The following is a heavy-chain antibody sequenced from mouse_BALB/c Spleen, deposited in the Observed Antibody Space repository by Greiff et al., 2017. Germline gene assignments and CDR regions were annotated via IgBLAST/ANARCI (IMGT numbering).Heavy chain of an antibody. D-gene: IGHD1-1*01. V-gene: IGHV6-6*02. CDR3: TRRDTTVPY. J-gene: IGHJ3*01. Sequence: EVQRVESGGGLVQPGGSMKLSCVASGFTFSNYWMNWVRQSPEKGLEWVAEIRLKSNNYATHYAESVKGRFTISRDDSKSSVYLQMNNLRAEDTGIYYCTRRDTTVPYWGQGTLVTVSA. CDR1: GFTFSNYW. CDR2: IRLKSNNYAT.